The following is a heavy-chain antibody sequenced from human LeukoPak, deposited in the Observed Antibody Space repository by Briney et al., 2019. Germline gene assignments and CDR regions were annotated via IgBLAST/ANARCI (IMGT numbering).Heavy chain of an antibody. V-gene: IGHV3-48*03. D-gene: IGHD6-6*01. Sequence: SGGSLRLSCAASGFTFSSYEMNWVRQAPGKRLEWVSYISSSGSTIYYADSVKGRFTISRDNAKNSLYLQMNSLRAEDTAVYYCARDGAAQYYYYGMDVWGQGTTVTVSS. CDR2: ISSSGSTI. J-gene: IGHJ6*02. CDR3: ARDGAAQYYYYGMDV. CDR1: GFTFSSYE.